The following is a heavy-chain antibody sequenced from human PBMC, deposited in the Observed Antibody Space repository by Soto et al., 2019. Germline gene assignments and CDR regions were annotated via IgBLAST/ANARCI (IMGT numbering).Heavy chain of an antibody. D-gene: IGHD3-3*01. CDR2: IFWDDDK. CDR3: VHSRRLGHQSGGNYYFWDS. J-gene: IGHJ4*02. Sequence: SGPTLVNPTQTLTLTCIFSGFSLSTSGLAVGWIRQSPGKALEWLALIFWDDDKRHSPSLKSRVTITKYTSRNQVALTMANIDPVDTATYYCVHSRRLGHQSGGNYYFWDSWGQGTLVTVSS. V-gene: IGHV2-5*02. CDR1: GFSLSTSGLA.